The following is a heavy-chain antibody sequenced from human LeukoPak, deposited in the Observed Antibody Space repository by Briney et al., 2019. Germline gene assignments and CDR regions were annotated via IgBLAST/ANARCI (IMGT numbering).Heavy chain of an antibody. Sequence: GGSLRLSCAASGFTFSTYGMHWGGRAPGKGLGWVTAISDDGSNKYYADSAKGRFTISRDNSKPPLYMQMTSLRAEDTAVYYCASDMVRGVTDYWGQGTLVTVSS. CDR2: ISDDGSNK. J-gene: IGHJ4*02. V-gene: IGHV3-30*03. D-gene: IGHD3-10*01. CDR1: GFTFSTYG. CDR3: ASDMVRGVTDY.